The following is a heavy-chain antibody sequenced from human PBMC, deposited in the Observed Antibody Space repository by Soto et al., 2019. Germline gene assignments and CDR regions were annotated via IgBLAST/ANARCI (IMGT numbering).Heavy chain of an antibody. J-gene: IGHJ4*02. CDR2: VYHTGRT. V-gene: IGHV4-61*01. D-gene: IGHD3-3*01. CDR3: ARDFAYFDS. CDR1: GGSFNSGSYC. Sequence: SETLSLTCTVSGGSFNSGSYCWSWIRHPPGKGLEWIGYVYHTGRTSYTPSLKSRVSISMDTSKNQFSLNLDSVTAADTAVYFCARDFAYFDSWGQGTLVTVS.